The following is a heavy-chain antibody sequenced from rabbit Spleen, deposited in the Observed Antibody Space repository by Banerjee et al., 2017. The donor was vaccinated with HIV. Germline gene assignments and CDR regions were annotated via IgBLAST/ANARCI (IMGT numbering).Heavy chain of an antibody. V-gene: IGHV1S45*01. CDR1: GFSFSNNYW. CDR3: ARDTGTSFSTYGMDL. CDR2: IWAGST. J-gene: IGHJ6*01. Sequence: QEQLVESGGGLVRPEGSLKLSCTASGFSFSNNYWICWVRQAPGKGLEWIACIWAGSTYYASWAKGRFTISKTSSTTVTLQMTSLTAADTATYFCARDTGTSFSTYGMDLWGPGTLVTVS. D-gene: IGHD8-1*01.